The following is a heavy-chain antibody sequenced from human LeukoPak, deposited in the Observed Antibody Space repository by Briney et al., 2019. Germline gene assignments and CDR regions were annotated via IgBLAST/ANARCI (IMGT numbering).Heavy chain of an antibody. J-gene: IGHJ4*02. D-gene: IGHD3-22*01. Sequence: GGSLRLSCAASGLTFSSYAMSWVRQDPGKGLEWVSSIGGSGDSTYYADSVKGRITISRDNSKNTLYLQMNSLRAEDTAVYYCAKDRDYYDSSGEFDYWGQGTLVTVSS. CDR3: AKDRDYYDSSGEFDY. V-gene: IGHV3-23*01. CDR2: IGGSGDST. CDR1: GLTFSSYA.